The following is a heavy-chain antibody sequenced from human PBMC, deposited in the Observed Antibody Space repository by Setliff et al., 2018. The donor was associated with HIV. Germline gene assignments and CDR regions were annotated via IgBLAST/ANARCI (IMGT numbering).Heavy chain of an antibody. CDR2: INHSGST. D-gene: IGHD3-22*01. V-gene: IGHV4-34*01. CDR3: ARLTTTYYYDSSAYYHPV. Sequence: SGTLSLTCAVYGGSFSGYYWSWIRQPPGKGLEWIGEINHSGSTNYNPSLKSRVTISVDTSKNQFSLKLSSVTAADTAVFYCARLTTTYYYDSSAYYHPVWGQGTLVTVSS. CDR1: GGSFSGYY. J-gene: IGHJ4*02.